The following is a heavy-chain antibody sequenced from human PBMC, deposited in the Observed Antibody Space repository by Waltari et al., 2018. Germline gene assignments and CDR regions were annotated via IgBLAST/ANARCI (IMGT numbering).Heavy chain of an antibody. CDR1: GGSISSGSFY. D-gene: IGHD5-12*01. J-gene: IGHJ5*02. CDR3: ARHWKKSGYRFDP. V-gene: IGHV4-39*01. CDR2: IYYSGST. Sequence: QLQLQESGPGLVRPSETLSLTCSVAGGSISSGSFYWGWIRQSPGKGLEGIGSIYYSGSTDYKSNRKSRVTISGDTSKNQFSLKLSSVTAADTAVYYCARHWKKSGYRFDPWGQGTLVTVSS.